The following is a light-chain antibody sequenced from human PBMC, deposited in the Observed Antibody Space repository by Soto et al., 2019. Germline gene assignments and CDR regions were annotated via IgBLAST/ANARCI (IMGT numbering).Light chain of an antibody. CDR2: EVD. CDR3: SSYAGSNIYV. V-gene: IGLV2-11*01. Sequence: QSALTQPRSVSGSPGQSVTISCTGTSSDVGAYKYVSWYQHHPGQAPKLIIYEVDKRPSGVPDRFSGSKSGNTASLTVSGLQAEDEADYYCSSYAGSNIYVFATGTKVTVL. J-gene: IGLJ1*01. CDR1: SSDVGAYKY.